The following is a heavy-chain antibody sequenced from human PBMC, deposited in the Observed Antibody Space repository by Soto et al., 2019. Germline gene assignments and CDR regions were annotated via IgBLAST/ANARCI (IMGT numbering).Heavy chain of an antibody. CDR3: ARPHYDSSGYSTLDY. CDR2: IYPGDSDT. CDR1: GYSFTSYW. Sequence: GESLKISCKGPGYSFTSYWIGWVRQMPGKGLEWMGIIYPGDSDTRYSPSFRGQVTISADKSISTAYLQWSSLKASDTAMYYCARPHYDSSGYSTLDYWGQGTLVTVSS. J-gene: IGHJ4*02. D-gene: IGHD3-22*01. V-gene: IGHV5-51*01.